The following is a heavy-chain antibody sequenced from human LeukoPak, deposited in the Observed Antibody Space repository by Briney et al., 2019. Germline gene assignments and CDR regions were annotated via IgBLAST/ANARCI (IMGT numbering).Heavy chain of an antibody. Sequence: GASVKVSCKPSGYTFSDYYIHWVRQAPGQGLEWMGIINPSDGSANYPQNFQGRITMTRDTSTSTVYMELLSLRSDDTGMYYCAREEPDYDTSGYPFFDPWGQGTLVTVSS. D-gene: IGHD3-22*01. CDR3: AREEPDYDTSGYPFFDP. J-gene: IGHJ5*02. V-gene: IGHV1-46*01. CDR1: GYTFSDYY. CDR2: INPSDGSA.